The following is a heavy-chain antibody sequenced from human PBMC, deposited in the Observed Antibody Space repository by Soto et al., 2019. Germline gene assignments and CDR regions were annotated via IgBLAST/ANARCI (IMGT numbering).Heavy chain of an antibody. D-gene: IGHD6-19*01. CDR2: VHTSGST. V-gene: IGHV4-4*07. CDR1: GDSISSYF. CDR3: ARAKAGASTGWRVP. J-gene: IGHJ5*02. Sequence: LSLTCTVSGDSISSYFWSWIRQPAGKGLEGIGRVHTSGSTTYNPSLKSRVTMSVDTSKSQFSLKLTSLIAADTPLYYGARAKAGASTGWRVPCGQGTRVAVCS.